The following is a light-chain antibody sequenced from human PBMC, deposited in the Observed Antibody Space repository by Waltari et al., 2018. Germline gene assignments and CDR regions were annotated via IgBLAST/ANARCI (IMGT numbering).Light chain of an antibody. V-gene: IGKV3-15*01. CDR1: QSVAGN. CDR3: QQYNNWPRT. Sequence: ETVMTQSPATLSVSPGERVTLSCRASQSVAGNLAWYQQKPGQAPRLLIYGASTRATGIPARFSGSGSGTEFTLTISSLQSEDFAVYDCQQYNNWPRTFGQGTKLEI. J-gene: IGKJ2*01. CDR2: GAS.